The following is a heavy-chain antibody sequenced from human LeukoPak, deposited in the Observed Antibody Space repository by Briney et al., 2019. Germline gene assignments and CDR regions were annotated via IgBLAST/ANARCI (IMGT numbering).Heavy chain of an antibody. J-gene: IGHJ3*02. CDR3: AVAPSGAFDI. Sequence: PSETLSLTCTVSGGSISSYYWSWIRQPPGKGLEWIGYIYYSGSTNYNPSLKSRVTISVDTSKNQFSLKLSSVTAADTAMYYCAVAPSGAFDIWGQGTMVTVSS. V-gene: IGHV4-59*01. CDR2: IYYSGST. D-gene: IGHD7-27*01. CDR1: GGSISSYY.